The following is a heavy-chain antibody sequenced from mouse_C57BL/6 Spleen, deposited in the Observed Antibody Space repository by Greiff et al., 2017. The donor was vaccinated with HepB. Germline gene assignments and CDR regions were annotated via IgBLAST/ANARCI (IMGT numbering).Heavy chain of an antibody. J-gene: IGHJ1*03. CDR2: INPNNGGT. CDR3: ARGSKGYWYFDV. Sequence: EVKLQQSGPELVKPGASVKMSCKASGYTFTDYNMHWVKQSHGKSLEWIGYINPNNGGTSYNQKFKGKATLTVNKSSSTAYMELRSLTSEDSAVYYCARGSKGYWYFDVWGTGTTVTVSS. CDR1: GYTFTDYN. D-gene: IGHD2-5*01. V-gene: IGHV1-22*01.